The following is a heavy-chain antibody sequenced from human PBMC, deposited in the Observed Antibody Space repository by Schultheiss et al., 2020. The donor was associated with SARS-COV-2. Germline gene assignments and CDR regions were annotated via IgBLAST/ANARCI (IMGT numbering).Heavy chain of an antibody. J-gene: IGHJ6*03. Sequence: GGSLRLSCAASGFTFSSYGMHWVRQAPGKGLEWVAVIWYDGSNKYYADSVKGRFTISRDNSKNTLYLQMNSLRAEDTAVYYCARDCSSTSCSNYYYYMDVWGKGTTVTVSS. CDR2: IWYDGSNK. CDR3: ARDCSSTSCSNYYYYMDV. D-gene: IGHD2-2*01. CDR1: GFTFSSYG. V-gene: IGHV3-33*01.